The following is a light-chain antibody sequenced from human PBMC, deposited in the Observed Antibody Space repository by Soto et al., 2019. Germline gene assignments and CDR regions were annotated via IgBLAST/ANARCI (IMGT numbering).Light chain of an antibody. Sequence: EIVLTQSPGTLSLSPGERATLSCRASQSVSSSYLAWYQHKPGQAPRLLIYGASSRATGIPDRFSGSGSGTDFTLTFSRRKPEDFAGYSCKRYGSSPPPFGQGTKLRSN. CDR3: KRYGSSPPP. V-gene: IGKV3-20*01. J-gene: IGKJ2*01. CDR1: QSVSSSY. CDR2: GAS.